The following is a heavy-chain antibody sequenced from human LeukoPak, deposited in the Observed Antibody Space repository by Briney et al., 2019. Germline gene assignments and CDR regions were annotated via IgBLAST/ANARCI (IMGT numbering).Heavy chain of an antibody. CDR3: ARQTTVPHFDY. CDR2: VYYSGST. V-gene: IGHV4-59*01. Sequence: PSETLSLTCTVSGGSISGSFWSWIRQPPGKGLEWIGYVYYSGSTTYSPSLKSRVTISVDTSKNQFSLKLSSVTAADTAVYYCARQTTVPHFDYWGQGTLVTVSS. D-gene: IGHD4-17*01. CDR1: GGSISGSF. J-gene: IGHJ4*02.